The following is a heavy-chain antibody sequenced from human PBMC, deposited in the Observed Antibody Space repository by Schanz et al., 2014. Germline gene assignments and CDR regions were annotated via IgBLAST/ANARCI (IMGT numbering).Heavy chain of an antibody. D-gene: IGHD1-26*01. Sequence: EVQLVESGGGLVQPGGSLRLSCAASGFTFSSYWMSWVRQAPGKGLEWVSVISGSGDDTYYADSVKGRFTISRDNSKNSLYLQMNSLRTEDTALYYCAKDSRGSSFDMDVWGQGTTVTVSS. CDR3: AKDSRGSSFDMDV. CDR2: ISGSGDDT. V-gene: IGHV3-23*04. J-gene: IGHJ6*02. CDR1: GFTFSSYW.